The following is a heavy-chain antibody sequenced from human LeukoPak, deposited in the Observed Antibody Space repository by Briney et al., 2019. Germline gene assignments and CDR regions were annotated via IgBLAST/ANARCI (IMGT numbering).Heavy chain of an antibody. J-gene: IGHJ4*02. D-gene: IGHD6-19*01. CDR2: ISGSGGST. CDR3: AKPLAGTYYFDY. Sequence: PGGSLRLSCAASGFTFSSYAMSWVRQAPGKGLEWVSAISGSGGSTYYADSVKGRFTISRDNSKNTLYLQMNSLRVEDTAVYFCAKPLAGTYYFDYWGQGTLVTVSS. CDR1: GFTFSSYA. V-gene: IGHV3-23*01.